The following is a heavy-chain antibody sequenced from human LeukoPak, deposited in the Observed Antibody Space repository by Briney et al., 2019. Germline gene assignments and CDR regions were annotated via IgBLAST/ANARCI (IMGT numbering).Heavy chain of an antibody. CDR3: ARDRGLWFGGEYYFDY. V-gene: IGHV3-48*01. CDR2: ISSNSSTI. J-gene: IGHJ4*02. CDR1: RFTFISYI. D-gene: IGHD3-10*01. Sequence: GWSLTLSCPASRFTFISYIMNWLRQPPCKELEWASYISSNSSTIYYADSVKGRFTISRDNAKNSLYLQMNSLRAEDTAVYYCARDRGLWFGGEYYFDYWGQGTLVTVSS.